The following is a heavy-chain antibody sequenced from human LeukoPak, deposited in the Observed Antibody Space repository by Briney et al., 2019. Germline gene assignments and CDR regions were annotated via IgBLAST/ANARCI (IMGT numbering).Heavy chain of an antibody. CDR3: ARGSNWGSD. CDR2: INHSGST. CDR1: GGSSSGYY. D-gene: IGHD7-27*01. J-gene: IGHJ4*02. Sequence: SETLSLTCAVYGGSSSGYYWSWIRQPPGKGLEWIGEINHSGSTNYNPSLKSRVTISVDTSKNQFSLKLSSVTAADTAVYYCARGSNWGSDWGQGTLVTVSS. V-gene: IGHV4-34*01.